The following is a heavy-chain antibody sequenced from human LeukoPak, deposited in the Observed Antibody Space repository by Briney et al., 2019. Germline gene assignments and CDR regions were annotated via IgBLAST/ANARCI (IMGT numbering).Heavy chain of an antibody. Sequence: SVKVSCKASGGTFSSYAISWVRQAPGQGLEWMGRIIPIFGTANYAQKFQGRVTITTDESTSTAYMELSSLRSEDTAVYCCARGQGSDNWFDPWGQGTLVTVSS. CDR3: ARGQGSDNWFDP. J-gene: IGHJ5*02. CDR1: GGTFSSYA. CDR2: IIPIFGTA. V-gene: IGHV1-69*05.